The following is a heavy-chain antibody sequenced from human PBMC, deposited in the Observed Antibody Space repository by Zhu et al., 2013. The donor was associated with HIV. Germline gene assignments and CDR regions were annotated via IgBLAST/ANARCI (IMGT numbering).Heavy chain of an antibody. Sequence: VQLLESGGGLVQPGGSLRLSCAASGFTFSSYAMSWVRQAPGKGLEWVSAISGSGGSTYYADSVKGRFTISRDNSKNTLYLQMNSLRAEDTAVYYCARDANRYCTGGSCYYFDYWGQGNPGHRLL. CDR3: ARDANRYCTGGSCYYFDY. V-gene: IGHV3-23*01. D-gene: IGHD2-15*01. J-gene: IGHJ4*02. CDR2: ISGSGGST. CDR1: GFTFSSYA.